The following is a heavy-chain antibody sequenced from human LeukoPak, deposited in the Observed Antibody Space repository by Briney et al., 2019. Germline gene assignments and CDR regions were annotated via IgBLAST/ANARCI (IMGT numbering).Heavy chain of an antibody. J-gene: IGHJ3*01. CDR1: GFTFSSYE. D-gene: IGHD2-15*01. V-gene: IGHV3-21*01. CDR3: ARGFCSGGTCYRITGTFDV. CDR2: ISLAGTYI. Sequence: PGGSLRLSCAASGFTFSSYEMNWVRQAPGKGLEWVASISLAGTYIDYADSVKGRFTISRDNGNNSLFLEMTSLRADDTAVYYCARGFCSGGTCYRITGTFDVWGHGTMVSVSS.